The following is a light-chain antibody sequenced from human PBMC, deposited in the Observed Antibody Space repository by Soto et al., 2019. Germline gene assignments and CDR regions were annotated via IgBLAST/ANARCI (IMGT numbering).Light chain of an antibody. J-gene: IGKJ1*01. V-gene: IGKV3-11*01. CDR2: GAS. Sequence: EIVLTQSPGTLSLSPGERATLSCRASQSVSSNLAWYQQKPGQAPRLLIYGASSRATGIPDRFSGSGSGTDFTLTISSLEPEDFAVYYCQQRSNWPPTWTFGQGTKVDIK. CDR3: QQRSNWPPTWT. CDR1: QSVSSN.